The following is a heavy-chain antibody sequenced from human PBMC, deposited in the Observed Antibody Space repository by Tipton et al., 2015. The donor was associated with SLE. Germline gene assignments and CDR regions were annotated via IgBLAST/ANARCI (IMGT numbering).Heavy chain of an antibody. Sequence: TLSLTCTVSGGSISSYYWSWIRQPPGKGLEWIGYIYYSGSTYYNPSLKSRVTISVDTSKNQFSLKLSSVTAADTAVYYCARVDTAMVFPFGGYYLDYWGQGILVTVSS. CDR1: GGSISSYY. CDR3: ARVDTAMVFPFGGYYLDY. D-gene: IGHD5-18*01. CDR2: IYYSGST. J-gene: IGHJ4*02. V-gene: IGHV4-59*12.